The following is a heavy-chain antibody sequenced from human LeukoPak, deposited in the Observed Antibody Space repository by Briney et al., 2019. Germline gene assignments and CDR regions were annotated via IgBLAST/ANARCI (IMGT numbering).Heavy chain of an antibody. CDR3: ARAPPYNWNYLKYYYYMDV. CDR1: GGSISSYY. V-gene: IGHV4-59*01. D-gene: IGHD1-7*01. Sequence: SETLSLTCTVPGGSISSYYWSWIRQSPGKGLEWIGYIYYSGSTNYNPSLKSRVTISVDTSKNQFSLKLNSVTAADTAVYYCARAPPYNWNYLKYYYYMDVWGKGTTVTVSS. CDR2: IYYSGST. J-gene: IGHJ6*03.